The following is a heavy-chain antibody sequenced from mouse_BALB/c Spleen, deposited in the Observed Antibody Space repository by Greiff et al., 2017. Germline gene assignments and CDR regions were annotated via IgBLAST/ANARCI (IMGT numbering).Heavy chain of an antibody. J-gene: IGHJ1*01. CDR1: SYTFTDYA. Sequence: QVQLQQSGPELVRPGVSVKISCKGFSYTFTDYAMHWVKQSHAKSLEWIGVISTYYGNTNYNQKFKGKATMTVDKSSSTAYMELARLTSEDSAVYYCARANYDWYFDVWGAGTTVTVSS. CDR3: ARANYDWYFDV. CDR2: ISTYYGNT. V-gene: IGHV1-67*01. D-gene: IGHD1-1*02.